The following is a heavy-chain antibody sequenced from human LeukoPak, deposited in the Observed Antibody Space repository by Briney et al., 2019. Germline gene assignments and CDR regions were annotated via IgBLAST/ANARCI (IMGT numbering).Heavy chain of an antibody. CDR2: IYHSGST. Sequence: SETLSLTCTVSGYSISSGYYWGWIRQPPGKGLEWIGSIYHSGSTYYNPSLKSRVTISVDTSKNQFSLKLSSVTAADTAVYYCARDRGDVEWELAHLDYWGQGTLVTVSS. J-gene: IGHJ4*02. CDR1: GYSISSGYY. V-gene: IGHV4-38-2*02. D-gene: IGHD1-26*01. CDR3: ARDRGDVEWELAHLDY.